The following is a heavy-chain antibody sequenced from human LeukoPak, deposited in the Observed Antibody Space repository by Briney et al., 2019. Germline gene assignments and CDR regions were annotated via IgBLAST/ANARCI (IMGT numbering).Heavy chain of an antibody. CDR1: GFTVSSNY. Sequence: GGSLRLSCAASGFTVSSNYMSWVRQAPGKGLEWVSVIYSGGSTYYADSVKGRFTISRDNSKRTLHLQMSSLRAEDTAIYYCAKASSAGDSSSWNYWGQGILVTVSS. J-gene: IGHJ4*02. CDR2: IYSGGST. CDR3: AKASSAGDSSSWNY. D-gene: IGHD6-13*01. V-gene: IGHV3-53*01.